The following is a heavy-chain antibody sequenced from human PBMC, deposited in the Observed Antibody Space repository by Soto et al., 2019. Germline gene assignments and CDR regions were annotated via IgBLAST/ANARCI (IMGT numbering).Heavy chain of an antibody. CDR2: IYYSGST. D-gene: IGHD6-6*01. V-gene: IGHV4-59*01. CDR1: GDSISRYN. J-gene: IGHJ4*02. Sequence: SETLSLTCTVSGDSISRYNWNWIRQSPGKGLEWIGYIYYSGSTNYNPSLKSRVTISVDTSKNQFSLKLSSVTAADTAVYYCAAPPRYWGQGTLVTVSS. CDR3: AAPPRY.